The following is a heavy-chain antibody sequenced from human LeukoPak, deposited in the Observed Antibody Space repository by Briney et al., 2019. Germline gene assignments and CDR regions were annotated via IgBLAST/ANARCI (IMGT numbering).Heavy chain of an antibody. CDR3: AXXXXXYDSSGPSDY. CDR2: ISAYNGNT. D-gene: IGHD3-22*01. V-gene: IGHV1-18*01. CDR1: GYTFTSYG. J-gene: IGHJ4*02. Sequence: GASVKVSCKASGYTFTSYGISWVRQAPGQGLEWMGWISAYNGNTNYAQKLQGRVTMTTDTSTSTAYMELRSLRSDDTAVYYWAXXXXXYDSSGPSDYWGQGTLVTVSS.